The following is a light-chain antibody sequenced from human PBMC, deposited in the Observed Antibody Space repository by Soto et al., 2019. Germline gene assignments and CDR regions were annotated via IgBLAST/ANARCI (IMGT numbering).Light chain of an antibody. CDR2: GAS. CDR1: QSVGSSY. V-gene: IGKV3-20*01. Sequence: IVLTQSPGTLSLSPGERAALSCGASQSVGSSYLAWYQQKPGQAPRLLIYGASSRATGIPDRFSGSGSGTDFTLTISRLEPEDFAVYYCQQYVSSQITFGQGTRLEI. J-gene: IGKJ5*01. CDR3: QQYVSSQIT.